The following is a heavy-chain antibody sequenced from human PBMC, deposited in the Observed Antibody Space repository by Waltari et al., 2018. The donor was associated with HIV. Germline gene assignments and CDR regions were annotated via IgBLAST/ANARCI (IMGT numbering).Heavy chain of an antibody. CDR2: ISSSGSTI. J-gene: IGHJ4*02. Sequence: EVQLVESGGGLVQPGGSLRLSCAASGFTSSSYEMNWVRQAPGKGLEWVSYISSSGSTIYYADSVKGRFTISRDNAKNSLYLQMNSLRAEDTAVYYCAREGPQWLVRAKDYWGQGTLVTVSS. V-gene: IGHV3-48*03. CDR1: GFTSSSYE. D-gene: IGHD6-19*01. CDR3: AREGPQWLVRAKDY.